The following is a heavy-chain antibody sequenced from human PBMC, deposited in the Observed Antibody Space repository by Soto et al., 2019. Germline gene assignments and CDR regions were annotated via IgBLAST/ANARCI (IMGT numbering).Heavy chain of an antibody. J-gene: IGHJ6*02. Sequence: LRLSCAASGFTFSSYWMIWVRQAPGKGLEWVANIEQDGSEKHYVDSVKGRFTISRDNAKNSLYLQMNSLRAEDTAVYYCARGGCSGVTCYLAYYYYYAMDLWGQGTTVTVSS. D-gene: IGHD2-15*01. CDR3: ARGGCSGVTCYLAYYYYYAMDL. CDR1: GFTFSSYW. CDR2: IEQDGSEK. V-gene: IGHV3-7*03.